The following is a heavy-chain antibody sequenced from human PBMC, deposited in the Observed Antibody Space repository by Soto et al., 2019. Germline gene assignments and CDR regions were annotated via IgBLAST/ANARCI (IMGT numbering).Heavy chain of an antibody. V-gene: IGHV1-18*01. CDR3: ERVDRQQLNY. CDR1: GYTFTSYG. CDR2: ISAYNGNT. D-gene: IGHD6-13*01. Sequence: QVQLVQSGAEVKKPGASVKVSCKASGYTFTSYGISWVRQAPGQGLEWMGWISAYNGNTNYAQKLQGRATLPTDTPTSTAYMEPRSLTSDDTAGYYCERVDRQQLNYWGQGTLVTVSS. J-gene: IGHJ1*01.